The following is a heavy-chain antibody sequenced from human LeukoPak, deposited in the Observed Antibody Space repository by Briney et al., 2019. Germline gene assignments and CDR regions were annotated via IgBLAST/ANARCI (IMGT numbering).Heavy chain of an antibody. CDR1: GGSFSGYY. D-gene: IGHD3-3*01. J-gene: IGHJ6*02. CDR2: INHSGST. V-gene: IGHV4-34*01. CDR3: ARGYRGRSGYYTSSFVALENYYYGMDV. Sequence: PSETLSLTCAVYGGSFSGYYWSWIRQPPGKGLEWIGEINHSGSTNYNPSLKSRVTISVDTSKNQFSLKLSSVTAADTAVYYCARGYRGRSGYYTSSFVALENYYYGMDVWGQGTTVTVSS.